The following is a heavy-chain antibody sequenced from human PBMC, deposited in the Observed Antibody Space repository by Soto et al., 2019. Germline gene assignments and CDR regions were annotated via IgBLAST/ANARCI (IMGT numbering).Heavy chain of an antibody. J-gene: IGHJ4*02. D-gene: IGHD3-22*01. CDR2: IYYSGST. Sequence: SETLSLTCTVSGGSISSYYWSWIRQPPGKGLEWIGYIYYSGSTNYNPSLKSRVTISVDTSKNQFSLKLSSVTAADTAVYYCASVRDYDSSGYTFDYWGQGTLVTVSS. CDR1: GGSISSYY. CDR3: ASVRDYDSSGYTFDY. V-gene: IGHV4-59*01.